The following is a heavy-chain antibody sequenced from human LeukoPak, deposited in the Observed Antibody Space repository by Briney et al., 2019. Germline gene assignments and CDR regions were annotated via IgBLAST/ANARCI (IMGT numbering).Heavy chain of an antibody. D-gene: IGHD2-15*01. Sequence: PSETLSLTCTVSRDSIKYYYWSWIRQPPGKGLEWIGYIYYNGSTNYNPSLKSRVSIPVDTSKNQFSLKVSSVTAADTAVYYCARKGGHFDYWGQGTLVTVSS. CDR2: IYYNGST. CDR1: RDSIKYYY. J-gene: IGHJ4*02. CDR3: ARKGGHFDY. V-gene: IGHV4-59*01.